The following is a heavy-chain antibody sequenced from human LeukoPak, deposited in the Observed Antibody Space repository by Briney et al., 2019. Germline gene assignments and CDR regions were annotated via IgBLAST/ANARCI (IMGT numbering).Heavy chain of an antibody. V-gene: IGHV1-18*01. CDR2: ISAYNGNT. J-gene: IGHJ5*02. D-gene: IGHD3-22*01. CDR1: GYIFTSYG. Sequence: GASVKVSCKASGYIFTSYGISWVRQAPGQGLEWMGWISAYNGNTNYAQKLQGRVTMTTDTSTSTAYMELRSLRSDDTAVYYCARLVYYDSSGYYYLWFDPWGQGTLVTVSS. CDR3: ARLVYYDSSGYYYLWFDP.